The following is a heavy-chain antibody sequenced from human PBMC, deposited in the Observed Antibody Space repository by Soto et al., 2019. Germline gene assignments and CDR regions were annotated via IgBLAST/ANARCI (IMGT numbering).Heavy chain of an antibody. Sequence: GGSLRLSCEASGFTFRSSWMSWVRQAPGKGLEWVSSIGRRSDIYYADSVKGRFTISRDNAKNSVSLQMNSLRDEDTAVYYCAREETAWPLAYGLDVWGQGTTVTVSS. CDR1: GFTFRSSW. V-gene: IGHV3-21*01. J-gene: IGHJ6*02. CDR2: IGRRSDI. CDR3: AREETAWPLAYGLDV. D-gene: IGHD2-21*02.